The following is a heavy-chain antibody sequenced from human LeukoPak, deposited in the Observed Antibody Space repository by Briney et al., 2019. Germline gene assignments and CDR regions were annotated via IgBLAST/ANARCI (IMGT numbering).Heavy chain of an antibody. CDR3: ATDPTRSSGWSSNYCGMDV. V-gene: IGHV3-30-3*01. CDR2: ISYGGSNK. CDR1: GFTFSSYA. D-gene: IGHD6-19*01. J-gene: IGHJ6*02. Sequence: QPGRSLRLSCAASGFTFSSYAMPWVRQAPGKGLEWVAVISYGGSNKYYADSVKGRFTISRDNSKNTLYLQMNSLRAEDTAVYYCATDPTRSSGWSSNYCGMDVWGQGNTVTVSS.